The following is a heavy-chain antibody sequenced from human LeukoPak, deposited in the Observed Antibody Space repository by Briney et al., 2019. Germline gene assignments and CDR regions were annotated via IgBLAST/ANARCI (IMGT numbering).Heavy chain of an antibody. J-gene: IGHJ4*02. CDR1: GFTFSSYS. D-gene: IGHD6-6*01. V-gene: IGHV3-21*01. CDR3: ARDRTGIAARYFDY. CDR2: ISSSSSYI. Sequence: GGSLRLSCAASGFTFSSYSMNWVRQAPGKGLEWVSSISSSSSYIYYADSVKGRFTISRDNAKNSLYLQMNSLRAEDTAVYYCARDRTGIAARYFDYRGQGTLVTVSS.